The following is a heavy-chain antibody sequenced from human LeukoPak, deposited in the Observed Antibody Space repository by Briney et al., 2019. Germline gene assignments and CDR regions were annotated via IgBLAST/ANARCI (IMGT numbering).Heavy chain of an antibody. CDR3: VKSYSTSGDY. CDR1: GFTFSDYY. CDR2: ISSSGNAI. J-gene: IGHJ4*02. Sequence: GGSLRLSCAASGFTFSDYYMTWIRQAPGKGLQWVAYISSSGNAIYYADSVRGRFTMSRDNAKKSLYLQMNSLRAEDTAVYYCVKSYSTSGDYWGRGTLVTVSS. V-gene: IGHV3-11*01. D-gene: IGHD6-13*01.